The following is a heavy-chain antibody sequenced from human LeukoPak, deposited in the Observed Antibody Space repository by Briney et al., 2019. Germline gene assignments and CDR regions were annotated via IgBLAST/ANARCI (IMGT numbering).Heavy chain of an antibody. V-gene: IGHV1-3*04. CDR1: GYIFTNYP. Sequence: ASVKVSCKASGYIFTNYPIHWVRQAPGRRLEWMGWINTANGNTKYSQRFEGRVTVTTDTSAAAAYMELSSLRSEDTAVYYCARDRAMADYWGQGTLVTVSS. D-gene: IGHD5-18*01. CDR3: ARDRAMADY. CDR2: INTANGNT. J-gene: IGHJ4*02.